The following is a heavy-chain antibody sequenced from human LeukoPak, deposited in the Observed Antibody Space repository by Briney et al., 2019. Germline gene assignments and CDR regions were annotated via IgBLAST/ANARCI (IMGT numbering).Heavy chain of an antibody. Sequence: SETLSLTCTVSAGSISSYYWSWIRQPPGKGLEWIGYIYYSGRTNYNPSLKSRVTISVDTSKNQFSLKLSSVTAADTAVYYCASYHSSGGDGMDVWGQGTTVTVSS. D-gene: IGHD6-19*01. CDR2: IYYSGRT. J-gene: IGHJ6*02. CDR3: ASYHSSGGDGMDV. V-gene: IGHV4-59*01. CDR1: AGSISSYY.